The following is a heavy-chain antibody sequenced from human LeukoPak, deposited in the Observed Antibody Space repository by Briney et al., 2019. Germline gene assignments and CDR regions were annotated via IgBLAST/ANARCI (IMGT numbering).Heavy chain of an antibody. CDR1: GGSISSYY. CDR3: ARSTPPFYYFDY. Sequence: SETLSLTCTVSGGSISSYYWSWIRQPPRKGLEWIGYIYYSGSTNYNPSLKSRVTISVDTSKNQFSLKLSSVTAADTAVYYCARSTPPFYYFDYWGQGTLVTVSS. D-gene: IGHD2-15*01. J-gene: IGHJ4*02. V-gene: IGHV4-59*01. CDR2: IYYSGST.